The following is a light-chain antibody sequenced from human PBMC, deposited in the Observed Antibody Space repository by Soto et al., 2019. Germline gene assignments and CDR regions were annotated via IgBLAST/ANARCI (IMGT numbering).Light chain of an antibody. J-gene: IGKJ4*01. CDR2: KAS. CDR3: QQYNTDPHT. Sequence: DIQMTQSPSTLSASVGDSVTITCRASQSISPWLAWYQQKPGKAPTLLIYKASSLEGGVPSRFSGSGSGTDFNITISSLQPDDFATYYCQQYNTDPHTFGGGTTVEIK. CDR1: QSISPW. V-gene: IGKV1-5*03.